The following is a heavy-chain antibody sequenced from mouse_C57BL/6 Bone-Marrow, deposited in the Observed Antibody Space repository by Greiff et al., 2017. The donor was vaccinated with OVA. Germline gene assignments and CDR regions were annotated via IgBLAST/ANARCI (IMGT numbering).Heavy chain of an antibody. J-gene: IGHJ2*01. CDR2: FHPYNDDT. D-gene: IGHD2-1*01. CDR3: AGGGNYWYYFDD. CDR1: GYTFTTYP. Sequence: VQLQQSGAELVKPGASVKMSCKASGYTFTTYPIEWVKQNHGKSLEWIGNFHPYNDDTEYNEKFKNKATLTVEKSSSTVYLELSRLTSDDSSVYYCAGGGNYWYYFDDWGQGTTLTVSS. V-gene: IGHV1-47*01.